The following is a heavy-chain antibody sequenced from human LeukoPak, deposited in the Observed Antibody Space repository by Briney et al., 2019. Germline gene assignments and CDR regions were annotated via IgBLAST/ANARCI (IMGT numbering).Heavy chain of an antibody. CDR1: GGSFSGYY. D-gene: IGHD1-1*01. CDR3: ARHFNWNYVDY. Sequence: SETLSLTCAVYGGSFSGYYWSWIRQPPGKGLEWIGEINHSGSTNYNPSLKSRVTISVDTSKNQFSLKLSSVAAADTAVYYCARHFNWNYVDYWGQGTLVTVSS. CDR2: INHSGST. J-gene: IGHJ4*02. V-gene: IGHV4-34*01.